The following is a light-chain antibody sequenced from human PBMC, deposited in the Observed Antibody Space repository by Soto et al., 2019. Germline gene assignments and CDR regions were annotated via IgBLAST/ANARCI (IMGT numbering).Light chain of an antibody. CDR1: SSNIGAGYD. CDR2: GNN. V-gene: IGLV1-40*01. Sequence: QSVLTQPPSVSGAPGQRVTISCTGSSSNIGAGYDVHWYQQLPGTAPKLLIYGNNNRPSGVPDRFSGSKSGTSASLAITGLQPEDEADYYCQSFDSGLSGYVFGTGTKLTVL. CDR3: QSFDSGLSGYV. J-gene: IGLJ1*01.